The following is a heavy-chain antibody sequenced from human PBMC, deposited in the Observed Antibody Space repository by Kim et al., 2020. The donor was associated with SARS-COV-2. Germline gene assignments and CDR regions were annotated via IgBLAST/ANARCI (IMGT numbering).Heavy chain of an antibody. D-gene: IGHD2-2*01. V-gene: IGHV3-7*01. CDR3: ARWTSTSYY. J-gene: IGHJ4*02. Sequence: GTDKHYADSVKGRFTISRANAKNSMYLQLNSLRAEDTAVYYCARWTSTSYYWGQGTLVTVSS. CDR2: GTDK.